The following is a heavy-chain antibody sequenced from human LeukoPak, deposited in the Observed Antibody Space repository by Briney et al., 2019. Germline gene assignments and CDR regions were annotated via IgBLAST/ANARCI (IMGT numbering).Heavy chain of an antibody. CDR1: GGSISSSSYY. Sequence: SETLSLTCTVSGGSISSSSYYWGWIRQPLGKGLEWIGSIYYSGSTYYNPSLKSRVTISVDTSKNQFSLKLSSVTAADTAVYYCGCIVVVSNWFDPWGQGTLVTVSS. CDR2: IYYSGST. V-gene: IGHV4-39*01. J-gene: IGHJ5*02. CDR3: GCIVVVSNWFDP. D-gene: IGHD2-2*01.